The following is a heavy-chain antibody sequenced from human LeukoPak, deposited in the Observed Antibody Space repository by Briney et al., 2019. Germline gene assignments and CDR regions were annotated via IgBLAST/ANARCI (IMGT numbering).Heavy chain of an antibody. J-gene: IGHJ6*02. V-gene: IGHV3-23*01. CDR3: AKRQQLVHYYYYGMDV. Sequence: GGSLRLSCAASGFTFSSYAMSWVRQAPGKGLEWVSAISGSGGSTYYADSVKGRFTISRDNSKNTLYLQMNSLRAEDTAVYYCAKRQQLVHYYYYGMDVRGQGTTVTVSS. CDR2: ISGSGGST. CDR1: GFTFSSYA. D-gene: IGHD6-13*01.